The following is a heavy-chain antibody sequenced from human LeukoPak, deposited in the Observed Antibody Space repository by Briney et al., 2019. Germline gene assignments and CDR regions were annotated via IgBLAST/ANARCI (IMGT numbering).Heavy chain of an antibody. V-gene: IGHV4-59*01. Sequence: SETLSLTCTVSGGSISSYYWSWTRQPPGKGLEWIGYIYYSGSTNYNPSLKSRVTISVDTSKNQFSLKLSSVTAADTAVYYCARAGGTLDYWGQGTLVTVSS. D-gene: IGHD2-15*01. J-gene: IGHJ4*02. CDR2: IYYSGST. CDR1: GGSISSYY. CDR3: ARAGGTLDY.